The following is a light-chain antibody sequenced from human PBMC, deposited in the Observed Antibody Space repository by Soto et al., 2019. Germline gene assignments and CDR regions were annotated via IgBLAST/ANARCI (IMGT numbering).Light chain of an antibody. J-gene: IGKJ5*01. Sequence: ENVLTQSPATLSLTPGERATLSCRAGQSVSSYLAWYQQKPGQAPRLRIYDASNRATGIPARFSGSGSGTDFTLTISSLEPEDFAVYYCQQRRNWPVTFGQGTRLEI. CDR1: QSVSSY. V-gene: IGKV3-11*01. CDR3: QQRRNWPVT. CDR2: DAS.